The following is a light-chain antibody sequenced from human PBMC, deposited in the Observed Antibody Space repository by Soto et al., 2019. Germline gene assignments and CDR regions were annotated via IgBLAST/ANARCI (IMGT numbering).Light chain of an antibody. J-gene: IGKJ4*01. V-gene: IGKV3-11*01. Sequence: EIVMTQSPATLSLSPGERATLSCRASQSISSQLAWYQQKPGQAPRLLIHDASNRATGIPARFSGSGSSTDFTLTISSLEPEDFAVYFCQQRSNWPLTCGGGTKGDIK. CDR2: DAS. CDR1: QSISSQ. CDR3: QQRSNWPLT.